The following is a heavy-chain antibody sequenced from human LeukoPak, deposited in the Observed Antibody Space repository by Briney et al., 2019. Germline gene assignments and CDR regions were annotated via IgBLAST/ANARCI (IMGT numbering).Heavy chain of an antibody. CDR3: ARGTGTFDF. V-gene: IGHV6-1*01. CDR2: TYYRSKWYN. J-gene: IGHJ4*02. CDR1: GDSVSSSSAA. D-gene: IGHD3-10*01. Sequence: SQTLSLTCAISGDSVSSSSAAWSWIRQSPSGGLEWLGRTYYRSKWYNDYANSVKSRMSINSDTSKNQISLQLNFVTPEDTAVYYCARGTGTFDFWGQGTLVTVSS.